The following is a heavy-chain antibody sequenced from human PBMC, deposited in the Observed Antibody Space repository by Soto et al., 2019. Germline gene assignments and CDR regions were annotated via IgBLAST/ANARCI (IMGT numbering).Heavy chain of an antibody. Sequence: ASVKVSCKASGYTFTGYYMHWVRQAPGQGLEWMGWINPNSGGTNYAQKFQGWVTMTRETSISTAYMELSRLRSDDTAVYYCARDKGSSYGHYYYYYMDVWGKGTTVTVSS. D-gene: IGHD5-18*01. CDR2: INPNSGGT. V-gene: IGHV1-2*04. CDR1: GYTFTGYY. J-gene: IGHJ6*03. CDR3: ARDKGSSYGHYYYYYMDV.